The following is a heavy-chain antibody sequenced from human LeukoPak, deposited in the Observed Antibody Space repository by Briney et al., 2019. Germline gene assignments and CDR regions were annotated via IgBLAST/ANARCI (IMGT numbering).Heavy chain of an antibody. Sequence: PSQTLSLTCTVSGGSISSGGYYWSWIRQHPGKGLEWIGYIYYSGSTYYNPSLKSRVTISVDTSKNQFSLKLSSVTAADTAVYYCARDGDDSGGPSDIWGQGTLVTVSS. V-gene: IGHV4-31*03. J-gene: IGHJ4*02. CDR2: IYYSGST. CDR3: ARDGDDSGGPSDI. CDR1: GGSISSGGYY. D-gene: IGHD3-10*01.